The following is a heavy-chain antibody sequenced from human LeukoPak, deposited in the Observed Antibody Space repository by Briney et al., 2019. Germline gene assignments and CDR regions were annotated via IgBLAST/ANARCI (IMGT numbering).Heavy chain of an antibody. CDR2: ISYDGSNK. CDR1: GFTFSSYA. J-gene: IGHJ4*02. Sequence: GRSLRLSCAASGFTFSSYAMRWVRQASGKGLEWEAVISYDGSNKYYADSVKGRFTISRDNSKNTLYLQMNSLRAEDTAVYYCAREADYDFWSGYYTDTLLGYWGQGTLVTVSS. V-gene: IGHV3-30*04. CDR3: AREADYDFWSGYYTDTLLGY. D-gene: IGHD3-3*01.